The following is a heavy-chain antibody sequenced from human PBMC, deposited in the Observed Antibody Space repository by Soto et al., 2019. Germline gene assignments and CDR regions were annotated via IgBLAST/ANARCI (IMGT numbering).Heavy chain of an antibody. D-gene: IGHD3-10*01. CDR1: GYTFTSYD. V-gene: IGHV1-8*01. CDR3: VKDDTGVRVP. CDR2: MNPNSGNT. J-gene: IGHJ5*02. Sequence: QVQLVQSGAEVKKPGASVKVSCKASGYTFTSYDINWVRQATGQGLEWMGWMNPNSGNTGYAQKFQGRVTMTRNTSISTAYMELSSLRYEDKAFYYCVKDDTGVRVPWGQGTLVTVSS.